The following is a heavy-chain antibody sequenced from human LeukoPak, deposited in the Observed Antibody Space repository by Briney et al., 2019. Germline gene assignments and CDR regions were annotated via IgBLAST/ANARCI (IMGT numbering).Heavy chain of an antibody. V-gene: IGHV4-34*01. J-gene: IGHJ4*02. CDR1: GGSFSGYY. Sequence: SETLSLTCAVYGGSFSGYYWSWIRQPPGKGLEWIGEINHSGSTNYNPSLKSRVTISVDTSKNQFSLKLSSVTAADTAVYYCARGLHYYDSSALDYWGQGTLVTVSS. CDR2: INHSGST. D-gene: IGHD3-22*01. CDR3: ARGLHYYDSSALDY.